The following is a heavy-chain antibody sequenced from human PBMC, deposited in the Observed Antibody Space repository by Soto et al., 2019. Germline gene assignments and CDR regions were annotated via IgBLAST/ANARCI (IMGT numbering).Heavy chain of an antibody. CDR2: INAGNGNT. CDR1: GYTFTSYA. D-gene: IGHD3-10*01. J-gene: IGHJ4*02. Sequence: ASVKVSCKASGYTFTSYAMHWVRQAPGQRLEWMGWINAGNGNTKYSQKFQGRVTITRDTSASTAYMELSSLRSEDTAVYYCARPLHYGSGSYFGFDYWGQGTLVTVSS. CDR3: ARPLHYGSGSYFGFDY. V-gene: IGHV1-3*01.